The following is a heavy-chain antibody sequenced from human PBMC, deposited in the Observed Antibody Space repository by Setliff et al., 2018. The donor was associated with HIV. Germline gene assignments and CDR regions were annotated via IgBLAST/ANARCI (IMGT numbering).Heavy chain of an antibody. D-gene: IGHD3-10*01. CDR2: LHLSGDT. CDR1: GGSIKSGTYY. CDR3: ARDNSYYYGSGSHYWYGMDV. V-gene: IGHV4-61*02. J-gene: IGHJ6*01. Sequence: SETLSLTCAVSGGSIKSGTYYWSWIRQPAGKGLEWIGRLHLSGDTNYNPSLKSRVTMSIDTSKNQFSLKLGSLTAADPAVYYCARDNSYYYGSGSHYWYGMDVWGQGTTVTVSS.